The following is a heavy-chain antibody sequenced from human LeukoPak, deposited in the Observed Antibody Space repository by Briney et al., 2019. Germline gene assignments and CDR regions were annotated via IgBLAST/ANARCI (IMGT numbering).Heavy chain of an antibody. Sequence: SETLSLTRAVYGGSLRGYYWSGIREPPGKGLEWSGEINHSGSTNYNPSLKSRVTISVDTSKSQFSLKLSSVTAADTGVYYCARTVLGYSSGFGYWGQGTLVTVSS. CDR2: INHSGST. J-gene: IGHJ4*02. CDR1: GGSLRGYY. D-gene: IGHD6-19*01. V-gene: IGHV4-34*01. CDR3: ARTVLGYSSGFGY.